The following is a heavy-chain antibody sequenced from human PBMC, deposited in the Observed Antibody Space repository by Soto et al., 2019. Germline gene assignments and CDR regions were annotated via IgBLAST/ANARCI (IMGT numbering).Heavy chain of an antibody. CDR3: AAPGGCSSTSCYTSRGYYYYGMDV. Sequence: QVQLVQSGAEVKKPGSSVKVSCKASGGTFSSYAISWVRQAPGQGLEWMGGIIPIFGTANYAQKFQGRVTITADESTSTAYMELSRLRSEDTAVYYCAAPGGCSSTSCYTSRGYYYYGMDVWGQGTTVTVSS. CDR1: GGTFSSYA. CDR2: IIPIFGTA. J-gene: IGHJ6*02. V-gene: IGHV1-69*01. D-gene: IGHD2-2*02.